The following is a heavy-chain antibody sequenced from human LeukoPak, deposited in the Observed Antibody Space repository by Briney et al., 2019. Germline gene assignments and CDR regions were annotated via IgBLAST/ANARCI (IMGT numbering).Heavy chain of an antibody. Sequence: PGGSLRLSCAASGFTVSSNYMSWVRQAPGKGLEWVSGIYTGGNTYHADSVKGRFTISRDNSKNTLNLQMNNLRAEDTAVYYCARLTVRTIPSWGQGTLVTVSS. D-gene: IGHD3-3*01. CDR3: ARLTVRTIPS. CDR2: IYTGGNT. V-gene: IGHV3-53*01. CDR1: GFTVSSNY. J-gene: IGHJ5*02.